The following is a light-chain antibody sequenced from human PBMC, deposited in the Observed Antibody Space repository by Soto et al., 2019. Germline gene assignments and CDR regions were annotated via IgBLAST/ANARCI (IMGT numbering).Light chain of an antibody. CDR3: QQYNNWPPLT. J-gene: IGKJ4*01. CDR2: GAS. CDR1: QSVSNN. Sequence: EIVMTQSPATLSVSPGERATLSCRASQSVSNNLAWYQQKPGQAPRLLIFGASTRATGIPARFSGCGSGTDFTLTISSLQSEDFAVYYCQQYNNWPPLTFGGGTKVEIK. V-gene: IGKV3D-15*01.